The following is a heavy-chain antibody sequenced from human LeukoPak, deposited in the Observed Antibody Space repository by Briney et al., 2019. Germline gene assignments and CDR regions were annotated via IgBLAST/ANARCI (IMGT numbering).Heavy chain of an antibody. CDR1: GYTFTTYD. CDR3: ARAGSRSWGLAY. Sequence: GTSVKVSCKASGYTFTTYDVSWVRQARGQGLEWVGWMNPHSGNTGYAHKFQGRVTMTRDTSINTAYMELTSLTSDDTAVYYCARAGSRSWGLAYWGQGTLVAVSS. D-gene: IGHD3-16*01. CDR2: MNPHSGNT. J-gene: IGHJ4*02. V-gene: IGHV1-8*01.